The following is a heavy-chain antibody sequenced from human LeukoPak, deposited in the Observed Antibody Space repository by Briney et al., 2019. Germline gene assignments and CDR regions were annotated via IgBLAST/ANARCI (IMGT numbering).Heavy chain of an antibody. CDR3: AKVSYDSSVFDH. Sequence: GGSLRLSCAASGFIFSSYAMGWVRQAPGKGLEWVSAISGSGGSTYYADSVKGRFTISRDNSKNTLYLQMNSLRAEDTAVYYCAKVSYDSSVFDHWGQGTLVTVSS. D-gene: IGHD3-22*01. J-gene: IGHJ4*02. CDR2: ISGSGGST. V-gene: IGHV3-23*01. CDR1: GFIFSSYA.